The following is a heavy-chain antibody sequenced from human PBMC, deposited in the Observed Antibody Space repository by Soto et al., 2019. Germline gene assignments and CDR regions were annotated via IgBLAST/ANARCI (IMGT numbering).Heavy chain of an antibody. Sequence: ASVKVSCKASGYTFTSYDIYWVRQATGQGLEWMGRLNPNTGNSGHAQKFQGRITVTSDTSINTVHMELSSLRSEDTAVYYCARRAETNGWNGFGADKYYFDFWGQGTLVTVSS. V-gene: IGHV1-8*01. D-gene: IGHD1-1*01. J-gene: IGHJ4*02. CDR3: ARRAETNGWNGFGADKYYFDF. CDR1: GYTFTSYD. CDR2: LNPNTGNS.